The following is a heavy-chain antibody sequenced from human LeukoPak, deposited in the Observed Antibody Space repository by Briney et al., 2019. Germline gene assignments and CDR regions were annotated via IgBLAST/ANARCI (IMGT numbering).Heavy chain of an antibody. V-gene: IGHV3-23*01. CDR3: AKDPVLRYFDWQHIGLGLDY. Sequence: AGSLRLSCAASGFTFTNYAMSWVRQAPGKGLEWVSGMSGSGGSTYYADSVKGRFTISRDNSKKTLYLQMNSLRAEDTAVYYCAKDPVLRYFDWQHIGLGLDYWGQGTLVTVSS. CDR1: GFTFTNYA. J-gene: IGHJ4*02. CDR2: MSGSGGST. D-gene: IGHD3-9*01.